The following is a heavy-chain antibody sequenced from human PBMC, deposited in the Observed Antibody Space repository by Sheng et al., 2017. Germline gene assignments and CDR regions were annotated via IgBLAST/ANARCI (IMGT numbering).Heavy chain of an antibody. Sequence: QLQLQESVSGLVKPSQTLSLTCTVSGGSISSGGYSWGWIRQPPGRGLEWIGYIYHSGSTYYNPSLKSRVTISVDRSKNQFSLKLSSVTAADTVVYYCARTLVTHVWFDPWGQGSLVTVSS. CDR1: GGSISSGGYS. J-gene: IGHJ5*02. CDR3: ARTLVTHVWFDP. D-gene: IGHD2-21*02. CDR2: IYHSGST. V-gene: IGHV4-30-2*01.